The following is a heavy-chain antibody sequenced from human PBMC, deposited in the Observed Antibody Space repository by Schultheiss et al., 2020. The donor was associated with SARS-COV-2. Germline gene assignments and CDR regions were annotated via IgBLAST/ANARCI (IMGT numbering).Heavy chain of an antibody. Sequence: GESLKISCKGSGYSFTSYWIGWVRQMPGKGLEWMGIIYPGDSDTRYSPAFQGQVTISVDKSISTAYLQWSSLKASDTAMYYCTRWDEYSHDFWGQGSLVTVSS. D-gene: IGHD1-26*01. CDR1: GYSFTSYW. V-gene: IGHV5-51*01. CDR2: IYPGDSDT. CDR3: TRWDEYSHDF. J-gene: IGHJ4*02.